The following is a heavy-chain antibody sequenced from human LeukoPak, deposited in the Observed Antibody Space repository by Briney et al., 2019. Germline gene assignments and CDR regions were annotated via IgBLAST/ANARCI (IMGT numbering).Heavy chain of an antibody. V-gene: IGHV4-34*01. J-gene: IGHJ4*02. CDR1: GGSFSGYY. D-gene: IGHD6-19*01. CDR3: ARELAVAGRKIVA. CDR2: INHSGST. Sequence: SETLSLTYAVYGGSFSGYYWSWIRQPPGKGLEWIGEINHSGSTNYNPSLKSRVTISVDTSKNQFSLKLSSVTAADTAVYYCARELAVAGRKIVAWGQGTLVTVSS.